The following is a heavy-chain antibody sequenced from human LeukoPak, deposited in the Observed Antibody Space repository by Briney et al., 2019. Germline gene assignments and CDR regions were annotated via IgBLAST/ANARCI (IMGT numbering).Heavy chain of an antibody. D-gene: IGHD4-17*01. Sequence: SETLSLTCAVYGGSFSNYYWSWIRQPPGKGLEWTGEINDSGRTNYNPSLMSRVTVSVDTSKNQFSLRLTSVTATDTAVYYCARRWDYGRNYYIDVWGKGATVSVSS. CDR1: GGSFSNYY. J-gene: IGHJ6*03. V-gene: IGHV4-34*01. CDR3: ARRWDYGRNYYIDV. CDR2: INDSGRT.